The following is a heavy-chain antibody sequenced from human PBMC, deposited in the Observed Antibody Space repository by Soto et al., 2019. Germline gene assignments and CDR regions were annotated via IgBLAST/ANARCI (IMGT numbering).Heavy chain of an antibody. V-gene: IGHV1-18*04. CDR3: ARDPCSSTSCYTGGCYYYGMDV. CDR1: GYTFTSYG. D-gene: IGHD2-2*02. J-gene: IGHJ6*02. Sequence: ASVKVSCKASGYTFTSYGISWVRQAPGQGLEWMGWISAYNGNTNYAQKLQGRVTMTTDTSTSTAYMELRSLRSDDTAVYYCARDPCSSTSCYTGGCYYYGMDVWGQGTTVTVSS. CDR2: ISAYNGNT.